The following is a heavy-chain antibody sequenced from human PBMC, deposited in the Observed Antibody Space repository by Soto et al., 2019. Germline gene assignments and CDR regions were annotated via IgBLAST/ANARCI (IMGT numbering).Heavy chain of an antibody. CDR2: ISYDGSNK. CDR3: AKPAWSGYRYYYYYGMDV. J-gene: IGHJ6*02. D-gene: IGHD3-3*01. CDR1: GFTFSSYG. V-gene: IGHV3-30*18. Sequence: QVQLVEFGGGVVQPGRSLRLSCAASGFTFSSYGMHWVRQAPGKGLERVAVISYDGSNKYYADCVKGRFTISRDNSKNTLYLQMNSLRAEDTAVYYCAKPAWSGYRYYYYYGMDVWGQGTTVTVSS.